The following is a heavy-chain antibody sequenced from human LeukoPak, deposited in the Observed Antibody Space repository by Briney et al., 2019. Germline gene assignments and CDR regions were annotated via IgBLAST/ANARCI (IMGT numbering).Heavy chain of an antibody. CDR1: GYSFTSYW. V-gene: IGHV5-51*01. D-gene: IGHD3-10*01. CDR3: ASLPSGYYFDY. J-gene: IGHJ4*02. Sequence: GESLKISCKGSGYSFTSYWIGWLRHMPGKGLEWMGIIYPGEADTRYSPSFQAQVTISADKSISTAYLQWSSLKASDTAMYYCASLPSGYYFDYWGQGTLVTVSS. CDR2: IYPGEADT.